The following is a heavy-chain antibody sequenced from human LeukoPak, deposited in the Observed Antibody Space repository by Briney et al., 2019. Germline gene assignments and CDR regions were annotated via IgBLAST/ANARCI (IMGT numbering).Heavy chain of an antibody. CDR3: TGQKRGDYYYYYMDV. CDR1: GFTFSNYG. Sequence: GGSLRLSCAASGFTFSNYGMHWVRQASGKGLEGVGRIRSKANSYATAYAASVKGRFTISRDDSKNTAYLQMNSLKTEDTAVYYCTGQKRGDYYYYYMDVWGKGTTVTVSS. D-gene: IGHD3-16*01. V-gene: IGHV3-73*01. J-gene: IGHJ6*03. CDR2: IRSKANSYAT.